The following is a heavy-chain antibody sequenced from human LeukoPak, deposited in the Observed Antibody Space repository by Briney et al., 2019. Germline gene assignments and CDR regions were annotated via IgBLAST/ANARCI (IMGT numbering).Heavy chain of an antibody. CDR3: AKLRGAGIAAVSNY. V-gene: IGHV3-23*01. J-gene: IGHJ4*02. D-gene: IGHD6-13*01. CDR2: ISGSGGST. Sequence: GGSLRLSCAASGFTFSNYAMTWVRQAPGKGLEWVSAISGSGGSTYYADSVKGRFTISRDNSTNTLYLQMNSLRAEDTALYYCAKLRGAGIAAVSNYWGQGTLVTVSS. CDR1: GFTFSNYA.